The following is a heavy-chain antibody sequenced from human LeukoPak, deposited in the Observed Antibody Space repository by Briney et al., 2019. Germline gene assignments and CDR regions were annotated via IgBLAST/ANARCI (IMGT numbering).Heavy chain of an antibody. Sequence: GGSLRLSCAASGFTFSSYWMSWVRRAPGKGLEWVANIKQDGRETYYVDSVKGRFTISRDIAENSLYLQMNSLRAEDTAVYYCARDRGFDYRDTGSFDQWGQGTLVTVSS. CDR3: ARDRGFDYRDTGSFDQ. CDR1: GFTFSSYW. CDR2: IKQDGRET. J-gene: IGHJ4*02. V-gene: IGHV3-7*01. D-gene: IGHD3-10*01.